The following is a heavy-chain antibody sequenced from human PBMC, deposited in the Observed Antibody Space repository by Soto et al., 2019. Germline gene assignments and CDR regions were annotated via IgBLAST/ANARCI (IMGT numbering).Heavy chain of an antibody. CDR2: IIPIFGTA. V-gene: IGHV1-69*13. Sequence: QVQLVQSGAEVKKPGASVKVSCKASGYTFTSYGISWVRQAPGQGLEWMGGIIPIFGTANYAQKFQGRVTITADESTSTGYMELSSLRSEDTAVYYCARARVATIHYYFDYWGQGTLVTVSS. J-gene: IGHJ4*02. D-gene: IGHD5-12*01. CDR3: ARARVATIHYYFDY. CDR1: GYTFTSYG.